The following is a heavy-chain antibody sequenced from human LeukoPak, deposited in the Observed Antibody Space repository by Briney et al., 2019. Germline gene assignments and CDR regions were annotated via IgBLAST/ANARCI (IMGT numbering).Heavy chain of an antibody. V-gene: IGHV3-30*02. CDR2: IRYDGSNK. CDR3: AKIPSNYYGSGTFLGN. D-gene: IGHD3-10*01. CDR1: GFTFSSYG. J-gene: IGHJ4*02. Sequence: GGSLRLSCAASGFTFSSYGMHWVRQAPGKGLEWVAFIRYDGSNKYYADSVKGRFTISRDNSKNTLYLQMNSLRAEDTAVYYCAKIPSNYYGSGTFLGNWGQGTLVTVSS.